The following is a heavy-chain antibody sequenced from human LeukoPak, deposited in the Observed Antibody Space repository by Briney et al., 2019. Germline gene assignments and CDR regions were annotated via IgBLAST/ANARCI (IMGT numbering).Heavy chain of an antibody. CDR2: MNPNSGNT. CDR1: GYTFTSYD. Sequence: ASVKVSCKASGYTFTSYDINWVRQATGQGLEWMGWMNPNSGNTGYAQKFQGRVTMTRNTSISTAYMELSSLRSEDTAVYYCARELTTGTALYYYYYMDVWGKGTTVTISS. V-gene: IGHV1-8*01. J-gene: IGHJ6*03. D-gene: IGHD1-1*01. CDR3: ARELTTGTALYYYYYMDV.